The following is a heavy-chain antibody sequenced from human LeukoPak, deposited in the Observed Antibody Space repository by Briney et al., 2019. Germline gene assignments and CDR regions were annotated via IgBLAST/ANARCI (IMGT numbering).Heavy chain of an antibody. CDR2: ILSGSGAT. V-gene: IGHV3-23*01. CDR3: AKGGGRPLGDAFDI. J-gene: IGHJ3*02. Sequence: GGSLRLSCAASGFTFSSYAMSWVRQVPGKGLEWVSTILSGSGATYYADSVQGRFTISRDNSKNTLYLQVNSLRAEDTAIYYCAKGGGRPLGDAFDIWGQGTMVTVSS. CDR1: GFTFSSYA. D-gene: IGHD7-27*01.